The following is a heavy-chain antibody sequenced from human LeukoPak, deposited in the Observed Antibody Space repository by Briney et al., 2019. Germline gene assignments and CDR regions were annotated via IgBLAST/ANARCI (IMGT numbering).Heavy chain of an antibody. CDR1: GGSISSGSYY. Sequence: SETLSLTCTVSGGSISSGSYYWSWIRQPAGKGLEWIGRIYTSGSTNYNPSLKGRVTISVDTSKNQFSLKLSSVTAADTAVYYCARDLPTLIAAASIWGQGTMVTVSS. CDR3: ARDLPTLIAAASI. CDR2: IYTSGST. V-gene: IGHV4-61*02. J-gene: IGHJ3*02. D-gene: IGHD6-13*01.